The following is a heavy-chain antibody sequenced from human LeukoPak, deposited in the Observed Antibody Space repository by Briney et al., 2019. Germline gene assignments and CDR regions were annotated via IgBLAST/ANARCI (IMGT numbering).Heavy chain of an antibody. CDR2: INHSGST. J-gene: IGHJ4*02. V-gene: IGHV4-34*01. D-gene: IGHD3-10*01. CDR3: ARGRYYGSGSYVTFDY. Sequence: SETLSLTCAVYGGSFSGYYWSWIRQPPGKGLEWIGEINHSGSTNYNPSLKRRVTISVDTSKNQFSLKLSSVTAADTAVYYCARGRYYGSGSYVTFDYWGQGTLVTVSS. CDR1: GGSFSGYY.